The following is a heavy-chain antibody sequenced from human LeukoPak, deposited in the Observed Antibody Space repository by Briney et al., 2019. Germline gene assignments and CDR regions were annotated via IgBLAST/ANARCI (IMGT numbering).Heavy chain of an antibody. J-gene: IGHJ4*02. V-gene: IGHV4-38-2*01. CDR2: IYHSGST. CDR3: ARLGDYYDSSGYYYFDY. Sequence: PSETLSLTCAVSGYSISSGYYWGWIRQPPGKGLEWIGSIYHSGSTYYNPSLKSRVTISVDTSKNQFSLKLSSVTAADTAVYYYARLGDYYDSSGYYYFDYRGQGTLVTVSS. D-gene: IGHD3-22*01. CDR1: GYSISSGYY.